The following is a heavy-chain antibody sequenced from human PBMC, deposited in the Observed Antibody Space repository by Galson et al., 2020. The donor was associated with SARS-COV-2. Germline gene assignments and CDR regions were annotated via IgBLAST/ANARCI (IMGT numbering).Heavy chain of an antibody. V-gene: IGHV3-33*01. CDR3: ARDIGALIAAGGFDPIH. J-gene: IGHJ4*02. CDR1: GFTFSSYG. CDR2: IWYDGSNK. Sequence: GGSLRLSCAASGFTFSSYGMHWVRQAPGKGLEWVAVIWYDGSNKYYADSVKGRFTISRDNSKNTLYLQMNSLRAEDTAVYYCARDIGALIAAGGFDPIHWGQGTLVTVSS. D-gene: IGHD6-13*01.